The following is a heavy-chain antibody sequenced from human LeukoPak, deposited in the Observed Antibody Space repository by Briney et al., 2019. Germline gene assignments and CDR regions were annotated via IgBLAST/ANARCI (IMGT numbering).Heavy chain of an antibody. J-gene: IGHJ4*02. Sequence: GGSLRLSCAASGFTFSSYGMHWVRQAPGKGLEWVSGISGSGNTTYYADSVEGRFTISRDNSKNTLYLQMNSLRANDTAVYYCATGAGSSWYFYYWGQGIPVTVSS. D-gene: IGHD6-13*01. CDR1: GFTFSSYG. V-gene: IGHV3-23*01. CDR3: ATGAGSSWYFYY. CDR2: ISGSGNTT.